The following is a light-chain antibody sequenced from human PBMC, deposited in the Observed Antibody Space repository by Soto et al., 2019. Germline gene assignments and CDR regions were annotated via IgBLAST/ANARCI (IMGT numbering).Light chain of an antibody. CDR2: PIS. CDR3: QQSYSTPYT. J-gene: IGKJ2*01. V-gene: IGKV1-39*01. CDR1: QRIGTY. Sequence: IQMTQSPSSLSASVGDRVTITCWASQRIGTYLNWYQQRPGRAPKLLISPISTLQRGVPSRSSGRGAGTDFTLTITGLQPEDFATYSCQQSYSTPYTFGQGTKLEIK.